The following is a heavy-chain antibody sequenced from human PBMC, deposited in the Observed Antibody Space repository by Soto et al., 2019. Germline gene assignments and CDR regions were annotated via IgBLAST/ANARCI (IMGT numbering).Heavy chain of an antibody. CDR3: VKGLYLLPWGWFDP. J-gene: IGHJ5*02. D-gene: IGHD3-16*01. CDR1: GFTFNTHG. V-gene: IGHV3-30*18. CDR2: ISYDGINK. Sequence: QVQLVESGEGVVQPGRSLRLSSEASGFTFNTHGMHWVRQAPGKGLEWLAVISYDGINKYYADSVKDRFTITRDNSKKTLFVQMNSLRPEDTAVYYCVKGLYLLPWGWFDPWGQGTLVTVSS.